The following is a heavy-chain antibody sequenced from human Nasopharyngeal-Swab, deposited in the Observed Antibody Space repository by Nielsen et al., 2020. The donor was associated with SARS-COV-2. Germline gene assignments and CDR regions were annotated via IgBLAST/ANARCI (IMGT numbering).Heavy chain of an antibody. D-gene: IGHD6-13*01. J-gene: IGHJ6*02. Sequence: SETLSLTCTVSGGSISSSSYYWGWIRQPPGKGLDWIGSIYYSGSTYYNPSLKSRVTISVDTSKNQFSLKLSSVTAADTAVYYCVGSSWYGDYYYYYGMDVWGQGTTVTVSS. CDR2: IYYSGST. CDR3: VGSSWYGDYYYYYGMDV. CDR1: GGSISSSSYY. V-gene: IGHV4-39*07.